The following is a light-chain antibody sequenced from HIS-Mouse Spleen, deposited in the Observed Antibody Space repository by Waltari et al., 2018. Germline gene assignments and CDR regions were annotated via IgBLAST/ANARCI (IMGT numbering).Light chain of an antibody. J-gene: IGLJ1*01. CDR1: SSDVGGYNY. Sequence: QSALTQPPSASGSPGQSVTISCTGTSSDVGGYNYVSWYQQHPGKAPKLMLYEVSKRPPRVPDRFSGSKSGNTASLTVSGLQAEDEADYYCSSYAGSNNLGVFGTGTKVTVL. V-gene: IGLV2-8*01. CDR2: EVS. CDR3: SSYAGSNNLGV.